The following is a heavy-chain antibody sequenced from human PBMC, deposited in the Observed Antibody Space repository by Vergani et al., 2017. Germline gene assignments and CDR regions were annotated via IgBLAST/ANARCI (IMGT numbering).Heavy chain of an antibody. CDR2: FDPEHGEV. CDR3: AIVTDCYDSSGYYLDY. V-gene: IGHV1-24*01. Sequence: QVQLVQSGSEVRKPGASVKVSCQVSGYSLTELTIHWVRQAPGKGLEWMGGFDPEHGEVTFAHHIQGRVTMTEDRSTDTAYMELSSLRPEDTALYYCAIVTDCYDSSGYYLDYWGQGTLGTVSS. D-gene: IGHD3-22*01. J-gene: IGHJ4*02. CDR1: GYSLTELT.